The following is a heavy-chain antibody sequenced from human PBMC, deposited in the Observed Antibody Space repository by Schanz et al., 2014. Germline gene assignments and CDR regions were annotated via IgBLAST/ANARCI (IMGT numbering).Heavy chain of an antibody. V-gene: IGHV3-21*01. CDR3: VRERTNYGGNSYFFDH. J-gene: IGHJ4*02. Sequence: EVQLVESGGGLVQPGGSLRLSCAASGFTFSNYWMHWVRQAPGKGLVWVSSISSRSSHIYYADSVKGRFTVSRDNAKNSVYLQMNGLRVEDTAVYYCVRERTNYGGNSYFFDHWGQGTLVTVSS. CDR1: GFTFSNYW. D-gene: IGHD2-21*02. CDR2: ISSRSSHI.